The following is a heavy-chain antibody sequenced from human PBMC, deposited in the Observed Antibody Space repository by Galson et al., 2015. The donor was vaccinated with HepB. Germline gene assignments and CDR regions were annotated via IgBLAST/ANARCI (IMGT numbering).Heavy chain of an antibody. Sequence: SLRLPCAASGFVFSNYDMHWVRQAPGKGLEWVSAVSRSGSSTYYADSVKGRFTISRDNSNNTVSLHMSSLRVEDTAFYFCAKDWGQRRLAYFDYWGQGVLVTVST. CDR2: VSRSGSST. CDR1: GFVFSNYD. D-gene: IGHD3-16*01. V-gene: IGHV3-23*01. J-gene: IGHJ4*02. CDR3: AKDWGQRRLAYFDY.